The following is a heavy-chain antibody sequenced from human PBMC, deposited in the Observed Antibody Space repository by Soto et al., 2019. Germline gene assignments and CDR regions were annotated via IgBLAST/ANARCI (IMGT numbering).Heavy chain of an antibody. V-gene: IGHV1-18*04. D-gene: IGHD6-19*01. J-gene: IGHJ3*01. CDR1: CYTFTSYG. Sequence: ASVKVSCKASCYTFTSYGISWVRQAPGQGLEWMGWISAYNSNTKYVQKVHGRVTRNTEASMSTGNIEVRSLRSDDTAVYHWARDQRVAGPSPSVVGIDVWRKGT. CDR3: ARDQRVAGPSPSVVGIDV. CDR2: ISAYNSNT.